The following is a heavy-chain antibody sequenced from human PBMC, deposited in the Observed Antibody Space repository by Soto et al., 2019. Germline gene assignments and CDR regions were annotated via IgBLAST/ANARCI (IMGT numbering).Heavy chain of an antibody. Sequence: QVRLVQSGAEVKKPGASVKVSCKTSGYIFASHDINWVRQASGQGLEWMGWMNPTSGNPGYAQKFQDSITLTRDTSMNPAYMELSSLRSDDTAVYYCTRRLSRWLQSEEDPRDDFDYWGQGTLVSVSS. V-gene: IGHV1-8*01. CDR2: MNPTSGNP. J-gene: IGHJ4*02. D-gene: IGHD3-16*02. CDR3: TRRLSRWLQSEEDPRDDFDY. CDR1: GYIFASHD.